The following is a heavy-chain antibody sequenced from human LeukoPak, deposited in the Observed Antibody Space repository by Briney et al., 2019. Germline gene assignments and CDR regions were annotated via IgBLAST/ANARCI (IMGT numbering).Heavy chain of an antibody. Sequence: SLKVSCKASGGTFSSYAISWVRQAPGQGLEWMGGIIPIFGTANYAQKFQGRLTITADESTSTAYMELSSLRSEDTDVYYCARDRSLRELWLRNWFDPWGQGTLVTVSS. CDR3: ARDRSLRELWLRNWFDP. V-gene: IGHV1-69*01. J-gene: IGHJ5*02. CDR2: IIPIFGTA. D-gene: IGHD5-18*01. CDR1: GGTFSSYA.